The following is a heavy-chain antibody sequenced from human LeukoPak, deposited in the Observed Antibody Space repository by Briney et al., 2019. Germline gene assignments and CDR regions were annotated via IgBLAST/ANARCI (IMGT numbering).Heavy chain of an antibody. CDR3: ARDTRFLEWFSDFDY. Sequence: ASVKVSCKASGYTFTSYGISWVRQAPGQRLEWTGWISAYNGNTNYAQKLQGRVTMTTDTSTSTAYMELRSLRSDDTAVYYCARDTRFLEWFSDFDYWGQGTLVTVSS. CDR1: GYTFTSYG. CDR2: ISAYNGNT. J-gene: IGHJ4*02. V-gene: IGHV1-18*01. D-gene: IGHD3-3*01.